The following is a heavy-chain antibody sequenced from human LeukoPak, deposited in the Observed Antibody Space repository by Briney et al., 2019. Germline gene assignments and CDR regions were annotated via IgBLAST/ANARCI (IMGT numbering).Heavy chain of an antibody. Sequence: SETLSLTCTVSGGSISGYFWSWIRQPAGKGLEWIGRINTSGSTNFNPSLKSRVTMSVDTSKNQFSLKLTSVTAADTALHYCARYRQESNGQFDYWGQGTLVTVSS. CDR2: INTSGST. J-gene: IGHJ4*02. D-gene: IGHD2-8*01. CDR1: GGSISGYF. V-gene: IGHV4-4*07. CDR3: ARYRQESNGQFDY.